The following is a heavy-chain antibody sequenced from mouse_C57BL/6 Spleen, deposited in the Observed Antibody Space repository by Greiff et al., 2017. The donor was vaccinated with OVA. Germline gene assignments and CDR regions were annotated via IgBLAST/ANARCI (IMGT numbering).Heavy chain of an antibody. CDR1: GYTFTSYW. CDR2: IHPNSGST. Sequence: VQLQQPGAELVKPGASVKLSCKASGYTFTSYWMHWVKQRPGQGLEWIGMIHPNSGSTNYNEKFKSKATLTVDTSSIPAYMQLISLTSEDSAVYYCASDSSGYYAMDYWGQGTSVTVSS. D-gene: IGHD3-2*02. CDR3: ASDSSGYYAMDY. V-gene: IGHV1-64*01. J-gene: IGHJ4*01.